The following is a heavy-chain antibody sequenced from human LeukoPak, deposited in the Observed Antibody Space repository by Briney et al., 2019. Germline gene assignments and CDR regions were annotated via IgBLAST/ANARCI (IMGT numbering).Heavy chain of an antibody. CDR2: ISGSGGGT. J-gene: IGHJ4*02. V-gene: IGHV3-23*01. Sequence: GGSLRLSCAASGFTFSSYAMSWVRQAPGKGLEWVSGISGSGGGTYYADSVKGRFAISRDNSKNTLSLQMNSLRAEDTAVYYCAKDGYCSSTNCYPAPYWGQGTLITVSS. CDR3: AKDGYCSSTNCYPAPY. D-gene: IGHD2-2*01. CDR1: GFTFSSYA.